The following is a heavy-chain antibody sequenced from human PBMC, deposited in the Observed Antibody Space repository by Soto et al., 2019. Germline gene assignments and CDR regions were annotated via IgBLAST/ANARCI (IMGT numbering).Heavy chain of an antibody. V-gene: IGHV4-31*03. J-gene: IGHJ4*02. CDR3: ARARAGSYFVLEL. CDR1: GGSINSGLYY. CDR2: IYSRGNT. Sequence: QVQLQESGPGRVKPSQTLFLTCTVSGGSINSGLYYWTWIRQYPGKGLEWIGYIYSRGNTYYTTSLNSRVDTAVDSSQNRCSLRVSSVTDAYTAVYYCARARAGSYFVLELWGQGTLVTVSS. D-gene: IGHD3-10*01.